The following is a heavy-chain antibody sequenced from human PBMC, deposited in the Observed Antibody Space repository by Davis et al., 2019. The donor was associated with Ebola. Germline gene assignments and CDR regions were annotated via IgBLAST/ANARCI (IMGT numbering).Heavy chain of an antibody. CDR2: IYYSGST. CDR1: GGSISSGDYY. Sequence: SETLSLTCTVSGGSISSGDYYWSWIRQPPGKGLEWIGYIYYSGSTYYNPSLKSRVTISVDTSKNQFSLKLSSVTAADTAVYYCARRPPSRYFDYWGQGTLVTVSS. V-gene: IGHV4-30-4*01. CDR3: ARRPPSRYFDY. D-gene: IGHD6-13*01. J-gene: IGHJ4*02.